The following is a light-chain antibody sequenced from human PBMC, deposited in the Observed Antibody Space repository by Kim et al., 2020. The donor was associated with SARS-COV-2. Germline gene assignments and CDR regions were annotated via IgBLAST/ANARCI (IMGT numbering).Light chain of an antibody. V-gene: IGKV3-20*01. CDR2: GAS. CDR3: QQYGSSLFT. CDR1: QSVSSSY. J-gene: IGKJ3*01. Sequence: SPGERATRSCRASQSVSSSYLAWYQQKPGKAPRLLIYGASSRATGIPDRFSGSGSGTDFTLTISRLEPEDFAVYYCQQYGSSLFTFGPGTKVDIK.